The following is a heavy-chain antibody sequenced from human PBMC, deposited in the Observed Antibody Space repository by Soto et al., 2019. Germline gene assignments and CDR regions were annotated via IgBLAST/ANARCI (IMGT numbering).Heavy chain of an antibody. CDR3: ARGLATLPVCAFDI. CDR2: IYWSGDE. J-gene: IGHJ3*02. V-gene: IGHV2-5*01. D-gene: IGHD6-6*01. CDR1: GFSLSTSGVG. Sequence: QGTLKESGPTLVKPTQTLTLTCSFSGFSLSTSGVGVGWIRQSPGKAPEWLALIYWSGDEHYRPSLKSRLSLIKDTSKNHVVLIMSDMDPVDTATYYCARGLATLPVCAFDIWGQGTMVTFSS.